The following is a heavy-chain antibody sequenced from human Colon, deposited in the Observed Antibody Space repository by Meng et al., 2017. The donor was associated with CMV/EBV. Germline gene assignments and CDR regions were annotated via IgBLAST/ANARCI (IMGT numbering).Heavy chain of an antibody. CDR1: GYTFFSYW. J-gene: IGHJ5*01. Sequence: GESLKISCTGSGYTFFSYWIGWVRQVPGKGLEWMGIIYPTDSDTRYSPSFQGQVLISADKSMNPAYLELYNLKASDTAIYYCPRGGSGSFNWFDSWGQGTLVTVSS. CDR3: PRGGSGSFNWFDS. CDR2: IYPTDSDT. D-gene: IGHD3-10*01. V-gene: IGHV5-51*06.